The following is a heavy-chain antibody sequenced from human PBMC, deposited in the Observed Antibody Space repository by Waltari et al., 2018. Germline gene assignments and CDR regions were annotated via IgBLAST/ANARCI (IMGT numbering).Heavy chain of an antibody. CDR1: GFTFRYYW. V-gene: IGHV3-7*01. CDR3: ARDHWYSLDV. CDR2: IRKAGAED. Sequence: EEQLVESGGGLVQPGGSLRLSCVASGFTFRYYWMAWVRQAPGKALEWVDKIRKAGAEDMYVDSVKGRFTNSKDNTKNSVFLQRNSLRAEDTAVYYCARDHWYSLDVWGQGTLVTVSS. D-gene: IGHD2-21*02. J-gene: IGHJ4*02.